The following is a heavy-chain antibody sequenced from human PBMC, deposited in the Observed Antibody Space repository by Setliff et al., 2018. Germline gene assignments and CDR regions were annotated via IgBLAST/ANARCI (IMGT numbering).Heavy chain of an antibody. CDR1: GGTFSYYY. Sequence: SETLSLTCAASGGTFSYYYWTWIRQPPGKGLEWIGEINHSGSTSYNPSLESRVTISIDTSKNQFSLNLRYVTAADTGLYYCARGRNIKLRLLDSWGQGTLVTVS. CDR2: INHSGST. D-gene: IGHD1-20*01. J-gene: IGHJ4*02. V-gene: IGHV4-34*01. CDR3: ARGRNIKLRLLDS.